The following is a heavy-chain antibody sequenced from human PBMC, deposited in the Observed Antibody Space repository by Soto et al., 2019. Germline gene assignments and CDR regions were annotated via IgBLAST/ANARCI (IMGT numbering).Heavy chain of an antibody. CDR1: GFSLNTRDVG. D-gene: IGHD1-26*01. CDR3: ALCMVGVASF. V-gene: IGHV2-5*02. Sequence: QITLNESGPALVKPTQTLTLTCTFSGFSLNTRDVGVGWIRQPPGKALEWLGVVYWDADKTYSPSLKSRLTITTDTPKTQVVLRMTKMDPVHTATYYCALCMVGVASFWGQGTLVTVSS. CDR2: VYWDADK. J-gene: IGHJ4*02.